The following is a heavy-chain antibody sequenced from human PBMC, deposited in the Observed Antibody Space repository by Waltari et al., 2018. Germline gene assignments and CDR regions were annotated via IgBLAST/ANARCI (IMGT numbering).Heavy chain of an antibody. CDR2: ITPTGGAT. Sequence: EVQLLESGGGLVQPGGALRLSCAASGFTFRSYAMFWVRQAPGKGLEWVSSITPTGGATYYADSAKGRFTISRDNSRNTLYLQMNSLRAEDTAVYYCASRSSGEIVRAFDVWGQGTMVTVSS. D-gene: IGHD6-19*01. CDR3: ASRSSGEIVRAFDV. CDR1: GFTFRSYA. J-gene: IGHJ3*01. V-gene: IGHV3-23*01.